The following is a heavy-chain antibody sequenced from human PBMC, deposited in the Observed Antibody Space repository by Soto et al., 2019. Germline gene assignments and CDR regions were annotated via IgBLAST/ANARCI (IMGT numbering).Heavy chain of an antibody. CDR1: GFTFSSYA. J-gene: IGHJ5*02. D-gene: IGHD5-18*01. CDR2: ISGSGGST. CDR3: DKDMTSGYRYGRPYNWFDT. V-gene: IGHV3-23*01. Sequence: GGSLRLSCAASGFTFSSYAMSWVRQAPGKGLEWVSAISGSGGSTYYADSVKGRFTISRDNSKNTLYLQMNSLRAEDTAVYYCDKDMTSGYRYGRPYNWFDTWGQGTLVTVSS.